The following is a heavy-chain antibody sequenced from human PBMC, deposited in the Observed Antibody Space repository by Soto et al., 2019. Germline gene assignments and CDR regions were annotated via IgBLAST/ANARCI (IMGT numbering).Heavy chain of an antibody. CDR3: ARGPGWLVLRAGPGKYYFDY. V-gene: IGHV4-34*01. Sequence: SETLSLTCAVYGGSFSGYYWSWIRQPPGKGLEWIGEINHSGSTNYNPSLKSRVTISVDTSKNQFSLKLSSVTAADTAVYYCARGPGWLVLRAGPGKYYFDYWGQGTLVTVSS. CDR1: GGSFSGYY. D-gene: IGHD6-19*01. J-gene: IGHJ4*02. CDR2: INHSGST.